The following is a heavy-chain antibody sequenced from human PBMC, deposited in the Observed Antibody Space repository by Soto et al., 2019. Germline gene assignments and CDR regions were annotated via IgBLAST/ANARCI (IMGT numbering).Heavy chain of an antibody. CDR3: AIVRGGGPLDD. V-gene: IGHV4-31*03. CDR1: GGSISSGGYY. CDR2: IYYSGST. J-gene: IGHJ4*02. D-gene: IGHD1-26*01. Sequence: SETLSLTCTVSGGSISSGGYYWSWIRQHPGKGLEWIGYIYYSGSTYYNPSLKSRVTISVDTSKNQFSLKLSSVAAADTAVYYCAIVRGGGPLDDWGQGTLVTVAS.